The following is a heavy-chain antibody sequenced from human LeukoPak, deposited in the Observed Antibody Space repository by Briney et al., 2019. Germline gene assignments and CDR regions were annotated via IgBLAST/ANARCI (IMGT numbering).Heavy chain of an antibody. Sequence: GGSLRLSCAASGFTFSSYSMNWVRQAPGRGLEGVSYISGSSRPIYYADSVKGRFTISRDNAKNSLYLQMNSLRAEDTAVYYCARAAAVHNWFDPWGQGTLVTVSS. V-gene: IGHV3-48*01. D-gene: IGHD2-15*01. CDR1: GFTFSSYS. CDR2: ISGSSRPI. CDR3: ARAAAVHNWFDP. J-gene: IGHJ5*02.